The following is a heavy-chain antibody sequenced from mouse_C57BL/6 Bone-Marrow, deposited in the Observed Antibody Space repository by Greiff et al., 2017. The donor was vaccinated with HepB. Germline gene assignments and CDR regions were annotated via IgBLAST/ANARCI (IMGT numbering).Heavy chain of an antibody. CDR1: GYTFTSYW. CDR3: ARYSIYYYGSSYDY. J-gene: IGHJ2*01. CDR2: INPSNGGT. Sequence: QVQLQQSGTELVKPGASVKLSCKASGYTFTSYWMHWVKQRPGQGLEWIGNINPSNGGTNYNEKFKSKATLTVDKSSSTAYMQLSSLTSEDSAVYYCARYSIYYYGSSYDYWGQGTTLTVSS. D-gene: IGHD1-1*01. V-gene: IGHV1-53*01.